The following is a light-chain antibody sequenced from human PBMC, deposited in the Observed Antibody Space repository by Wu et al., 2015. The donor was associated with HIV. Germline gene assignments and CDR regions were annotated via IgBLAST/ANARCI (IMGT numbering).Light chain of an antibody. CDR2: KAS. CDR3: QQYDRYSWT. V-gene: IGKV1-5*03. J-gene: IGKJ1*01. Sequence: DIQMTQSPSTLSASVGDRVTITCRASQSISNWLAWYQQKPGKAPKLLIYKASNLQTGVPSRFSGSGAGTDFTLTISSLQPDDFATYYCQQYDRYSWTFGQGTKVEIK. CDR1: QSISNW.